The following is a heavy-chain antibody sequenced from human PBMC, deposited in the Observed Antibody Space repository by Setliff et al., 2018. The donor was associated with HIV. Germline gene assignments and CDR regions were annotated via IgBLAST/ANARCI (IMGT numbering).Heavy chain of an antibody. CDR1: GYTFTAYY. V-gene: IGHV1-2*06. CDR3: IVNIAGPVTGLDR. Sequence: GASVKVSCKTSGYTFTAYYIYWVRQAPGHGLELMGRIHPNTGSTNYLQEFQGRVTMTTDTSTRTAYMELSGLTSEDTAVYFCIVNIAGPVTGLDRWGPGTLVTVSS. J-gene: IGHJ5*02. D-gene: IGHD2-15*01. CDR2: IHPNTGST.